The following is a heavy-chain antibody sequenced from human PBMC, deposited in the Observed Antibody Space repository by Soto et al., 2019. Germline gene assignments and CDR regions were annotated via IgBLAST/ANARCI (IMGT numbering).Heavy chain of an antibody. J-gene: IGHJ4*02. CDR2: IIPILGIA. V-gene: IGHV1-69*02. Sequence: QVQLVQSGAEVKKPGSSVKVSCKASGGTFSSYTISWVRQAPGQGLEWMGRIIPILGIANYAQKFQGRVTITADKSTSTDYMELSSLRSEDTAVYYCARTPAAMQGFDYWGQGTLVTVSS. D-gene: IGHD2-2*01. CDR1: GGTFSSYT. CDR3: ARTPAAMQGFDY.